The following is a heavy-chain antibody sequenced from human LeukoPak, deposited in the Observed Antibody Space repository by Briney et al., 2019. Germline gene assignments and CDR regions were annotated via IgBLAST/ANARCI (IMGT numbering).Heavy chain of an antibody. Sequence: SETLSLTCAVYGESFSSYYWSWIRQPPGKGLEWIGSIYYSGSTYYNPSLKSRVTISVDTSKNQFSLKLSSVTAADTAVYYCARQITSHGTWGWDVIDYWGQGTLVTVSS. CDR3: ARQITSHGTWGWDVIDY. D-gene: IGHD3-16*01. CDR2: IYYSGST. V-gene: IGHV4-59*05. J-gene: IGHJ4*02. CDR1: GESFSSYY.